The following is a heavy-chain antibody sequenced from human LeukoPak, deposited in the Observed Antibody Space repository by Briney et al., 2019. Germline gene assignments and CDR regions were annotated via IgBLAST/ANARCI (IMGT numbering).Heavy chain of an antibody. V-gene: IGHV4-59*08. CDR1: GGSISSYY. D-gene: IGHD2-15*01. Sequence: KPSETLSLTCTVSGGSISSYYWSWIRQPPGKGLEWIGYIYYSGSTNYNPSLKSRVTISVDTSKNQFSLKLSSVTAADTAVYYCARYCSGGSCSADAFDIWGQGTMVTVSS. CDR2: IYYSGST. J-gene: IGHJ3*02. CDR3: ARYCSGGSCSADAFDI.